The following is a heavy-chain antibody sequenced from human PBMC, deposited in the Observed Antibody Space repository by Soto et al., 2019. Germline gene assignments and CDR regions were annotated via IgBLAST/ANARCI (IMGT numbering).Heavy chain of an antibody. Sequence: PGGSLRLSCAASGFTFDDYSMHWGRQAPGKGLEWVSLISWDGGSTYYADSVKGRFTISRDNSKNSLYLQMNSLRAEDTALYYCAKGPDNHRDGYNYFSYYYYGMPDCGQGTTVTVSS. CDR1: GFTFDDYS. D-gene: IGHD5-12*01. V-gene: IGHV3-43D*04. CDR2: ISWDGGST. J-gene: IGHJ6*02. CDR3: AKGPDNHRDGYNYFSYYYYGMPD.